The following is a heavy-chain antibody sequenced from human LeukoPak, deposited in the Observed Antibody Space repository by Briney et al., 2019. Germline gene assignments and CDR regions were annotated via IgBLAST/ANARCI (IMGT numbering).Heavy chain of an antibody. CDR1: GFTFSSYG. Sequence: GGSLRLSCAASGFTFSSYGMHWVRQAPGKGLEWVAVIWYDGSNKYYADSVKGRFTISRDNSKNTLYLQMNSLRAEDTAVYYCAKDVAAGTLYYFDYWGQGTLVTVSS. D-gene: IGHD6-13*01. V-gene: IGHV3-33*06. CDR3: AKDVAAGTLYYFDY. CDR2: IWYDGSNK. J-gene: IGHJ4*02.